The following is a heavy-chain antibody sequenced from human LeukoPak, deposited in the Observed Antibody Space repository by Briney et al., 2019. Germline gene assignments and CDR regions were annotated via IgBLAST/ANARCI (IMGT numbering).Heavy chain of an antibody. D-gene: IGHD4-17*01. CDR2: IYYSGST. V-gene: IGHV4-39*07. J-gene: IGHJ6*03. CDR1: GGSISSSSYY. Sequence: SETLSLTCTVSGGSISSSSYYWGWIRQPPGKGLEWIGSIYYSGSTNYNPSLKSRVTISVDTSKNQFSLKLSSVTAADTAVYYCARLSVLTTGINYYYYYMDVWGKGTTVTISS. CDR3: ARLSVLTTGINYYYYYMDV.